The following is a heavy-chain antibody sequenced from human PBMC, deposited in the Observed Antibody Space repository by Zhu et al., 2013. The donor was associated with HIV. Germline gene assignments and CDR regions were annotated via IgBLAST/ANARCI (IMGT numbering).Heavy chain of an antibody. CDR2: IGSGTI. J-gene: IGHJ4*02. CDR1: GFILSNYE. V-gene: IGHV3-48*03. Sequence: EVQLVESGGGLVQPGGSLRLSCAASGFILSNYEMNWVRQAPGKGLEWVSYIGSGTIYYADSVKGRFTVSRDNAKSALYLQMNSLRAEDTAVYYCARDAGGLRYFDWLLVRGGFDYWGQGTLVTVSS. D-gene: IGHD3-9*01. CDR3: ARDAGGLRYFDWLLVRGGFDY.